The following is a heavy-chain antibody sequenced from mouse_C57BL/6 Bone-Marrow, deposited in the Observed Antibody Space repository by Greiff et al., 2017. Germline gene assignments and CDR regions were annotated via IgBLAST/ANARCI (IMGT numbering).Heavy chain of an antibody. J-gene: IGHJ3*01. CDR3: ARGGYSNPFEY. D-gene: IGHD2-5*01. CDR1: GYTFTSYW. CDR2: IYPSDSYT. V-gene: IGHV1-69*01. Sequence: QVQLQQPGAELVMPGASVKLSCKASGYTFTSYWMHWVKQRPGQGLEWIGEIYPSDSYTNYNQKFKGKSTLTVDKSSSTAYMQLSSLTSEDSAVYYCARGGYSNPFEYWGQGTLVTVSA.